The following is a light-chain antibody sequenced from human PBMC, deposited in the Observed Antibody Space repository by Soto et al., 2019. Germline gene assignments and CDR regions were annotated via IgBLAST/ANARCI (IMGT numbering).Light chain of an antibody. CDR2: EVN. CDR3: SSYAGTNNRYV. CDR1: GRDIGDYNF. J-gene: IGLJ1*01. Sequence: QSALTQPPSASGSPGQSVTMSCTGTGRDIGDYNFVSWYQQHPGKVPKLIIYEVNKRPSGVPDRFSGSKSGNTASLTVSGLQADDEADYYCSSYAGTNNRYVFGTGTKLTVL. V-gene: IGLV2-8*01.